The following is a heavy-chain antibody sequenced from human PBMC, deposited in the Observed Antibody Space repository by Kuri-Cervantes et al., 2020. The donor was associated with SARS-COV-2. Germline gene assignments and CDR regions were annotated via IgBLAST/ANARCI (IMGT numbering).Heavy chain of an antibody. V-gene: IGHV4-59*08. Sequence: SETLSLTCTVSGGSISSYYWSWIRQPPGKGLEWIGYIYYSGSTNYNPSLKSRVTISVDTSKNQFSLKLSSVTAADTAVYYCARSTLEIVVVVAATQGGGYGMDVWGQGTTVTGSS. CDR1: GGSISSYY. D-gene: IGHD2-15*01. CDR2: IYYSGST. J-gene: IGHJ6*02. CDR3: ARSTLEIVVVVAATQGGGYGMDV.